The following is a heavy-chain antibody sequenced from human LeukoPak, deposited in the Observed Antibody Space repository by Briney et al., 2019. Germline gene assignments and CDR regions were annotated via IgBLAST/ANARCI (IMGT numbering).Heavy chain of an antibody. D-gene: IGHD2-21*02. CDR3: ARQHCGGDCYYYFDY. J-gene: IGHJ4*02. CDR2: IYYSGRS. CDR1: GGSIMVAAYS. Sequence: PSETLSLTCTVSGGSIMVAAYSWSWIRQPPGKGLEWIGYIYYSGRSYYNPSLKSRVTISLDRSKNQFSLTLSSVTAADTAVYNCARQHCGGDCYYYFDYWGQGTLVTVSS. V-gene: IGHV4-30-2*01.